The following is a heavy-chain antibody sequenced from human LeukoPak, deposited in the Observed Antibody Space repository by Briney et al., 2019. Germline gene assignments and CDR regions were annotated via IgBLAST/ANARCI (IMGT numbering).Heavy chain of an antibody. D-gene: IGHD3-22*01. CDR3: ASSYYYDSSGPGLIPTFDP. V-gene: IGHV4-59*12. CDR2: IYYSGST. J-gene: IGHJ5*02. Sequence: SETLSLTCTVSGGSISDNYWSWIRQPPGKGLEWIGYIYYSGSTYYNPSLKSRVTISVDRSKNQFSLKLSSVTAADTAVYYCASSYYYDSSGPGLIPTFDPWGQGTLVTVSS. CDR1: GGSISDNY.